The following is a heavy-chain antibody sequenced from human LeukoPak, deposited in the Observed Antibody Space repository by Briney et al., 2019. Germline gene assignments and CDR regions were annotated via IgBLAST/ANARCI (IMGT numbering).Heavy chain of an antibody. CDR3: ARLVGDIVVVPAVTSALDY. Sequence: SETLPLTCTVSGGSISSSSYYWGWIRQPPGKGLEWIGSIYYSGSTYYNPSLKSRVTISVDTSKNQFSLKLSSVTAADTAVYYCARLVGDIVVVPAVTSALDYWGQGTLVTVSS. V-gene: IGHV4-39*01. D-gene: IGHD2-2*01. CDR2: IYYSGST. J-gene: IGHJ4*02. CDR1: GGSISSSSYY.